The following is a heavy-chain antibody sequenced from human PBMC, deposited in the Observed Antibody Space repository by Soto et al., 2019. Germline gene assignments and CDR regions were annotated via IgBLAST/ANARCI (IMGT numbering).Heavy chain of an antibody. V-gene: IGHV4-34*01. CDR2: INHSGST. J-gene: IGHJ6*02. CDR1: GGSFSGYY. D-gene: IGHD2-2*01. Sequence: ETLSLTCAVYGGSFSGYYWSWIRQPPGKGLEWIGEINHSGSTNYNPSLKSRVTISVDTSKNQFSLKLSSVTAADTAVYYCARGPLYRCSSTSCYYYYGMDVWGQGTTVTVSS. CDR3: ARGPLYRCSSTSCYYYYGMDV.